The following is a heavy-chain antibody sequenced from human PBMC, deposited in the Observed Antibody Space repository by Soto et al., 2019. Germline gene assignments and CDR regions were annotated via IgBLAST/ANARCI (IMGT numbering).Heavy chain of an antibody. J-gene: IGHJ6*02. D-gene: IGHD6-19*01. CDR3: ARGGSAWLFGMDV. V-gene: IGHV4-31*03. CDR2: IYDTGNT. CDR1: GGSISGGGYY. Sequence: SETLSLTCTVSGGSISGGGYYWSWIRQHPGKGLEWIGYIYDTGNTYFNPSLKSRLDISIDTSNNQFSVRLSSVTAADTAIYYCARGGSAWLFGMDVWGQGTTVTVSS.